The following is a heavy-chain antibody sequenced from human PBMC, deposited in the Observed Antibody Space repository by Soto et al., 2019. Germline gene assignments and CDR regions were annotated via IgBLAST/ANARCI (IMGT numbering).Heavy chain of an antibody. J-gene: IGHJ5*02. Sequence: GASVKVSCKASGGTFSNYSISWVRQAPGQGLEWMGGIIPIFGTSNYAQKFQGRVTLTADESTNTAYMELSTLRSEDTALYYCATDVIVRVLAATRAGGRFDPWGQGTLVTVSS. V-gene: IGHV1-69*13. CDR2: IIPIFGTS. D-gene: IGHD2-15*01. CDR3: ATDVIVRVLAATRAGGRFDP. CDR1: GGTFSNYS.